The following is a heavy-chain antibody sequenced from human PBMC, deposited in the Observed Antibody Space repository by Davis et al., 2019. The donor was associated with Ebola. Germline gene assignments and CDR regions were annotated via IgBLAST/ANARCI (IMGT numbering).Heavy chain of an antibody. CDR2: IYYSGST. V-gene: IGHV4-59*01. Sequence: SETLSLTCTVSGGSISSYYWSWIRQPPGKGLEWIGYIYYSGSTNYNPSLKSRVTISVDTSKSQFSLKLSSVTAADTAVYYCARSTARGYYYYGMDVWGQGTTVTVSS. D-gene: IGHD5-18*01. CDR3: ARSTARGYYYYGMDV. J-gene: IGHJ6*02. CDR1: GGSISSYY.